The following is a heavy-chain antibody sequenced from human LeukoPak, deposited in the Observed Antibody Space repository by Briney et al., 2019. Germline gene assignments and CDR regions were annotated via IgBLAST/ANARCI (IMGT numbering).Heavy chain of an antibody. CDR1: GFTFSNYD. J-gene: IGHJ4*02. CDR2: ISGSGGTT. D-gene: IGHD3-22*01. CDR3: AKGKDYYDSSGYFH. V-gene: IGHV3-23*01. Sequence: GGSLRLSCAASGFTFSNYDMSWVRQAPGRGLQWVTAISGSGGTTYYADSVKGRFTVSRDNSKNTLYLQMNSLRAEDTAVYYCAKGKDYYDSSGYFHWGQGTLVTVSS.